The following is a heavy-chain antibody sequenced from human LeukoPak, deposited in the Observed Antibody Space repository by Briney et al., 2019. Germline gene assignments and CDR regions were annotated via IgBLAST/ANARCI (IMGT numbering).Heavy chain of an antibody. CDR1: GGSINTYY. CDR3: ARHQPFDP. J-gene: IGHJ5*02. CDR2: ISNGGST. Sequence: SETLSLTCSVPGGSINTYYWSWIRQPPGKRLEWIGFISNGGSTSYNPPLKSRVTISADTSKNQISLKVTSVTAADTAVYYCARHQPFDPWGQGILVTVSS. V-gene: IGHV4-59*01.